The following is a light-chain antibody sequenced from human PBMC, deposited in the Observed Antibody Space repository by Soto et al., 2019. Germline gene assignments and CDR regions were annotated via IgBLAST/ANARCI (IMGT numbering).Light chain of an antibody. CDR3: SSYTTSSTVV. CDR2: EVS. V-gene: IGLV2-14*03. CDR1: SSDVGGYNF. Sequence: QSALTQPRSVSGSPGHSVTLSCTGTSSDVGGYNFVSWYQQHPGKAPKLMIYEVSSRPSGVSNRFSGSKSGNTASLTISGLQPEDEADYYCSSYTTSSTVVFGTGTKVTVL. J-gene: IGLJ1*01.